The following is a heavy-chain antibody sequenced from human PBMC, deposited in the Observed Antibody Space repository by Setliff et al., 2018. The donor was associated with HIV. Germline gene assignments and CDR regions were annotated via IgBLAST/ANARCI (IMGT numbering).Heavy chain of an antibody. CDR3: ASGYSSSSPRRDY. CDR1: GFTFSSYM. D-gene: IGHD6-6*01. V-gene: IGHV3-23*01. CDR2: ISDSGGST. Sequence: GGSLRLSCAASGFTFSSYMMNWVRQAPGKGLEWVSGISDSGGSTYYADSGKGRFTISRDNSKNTLNLQMNSLRAEDTDVYYCASGYSSSSPRRDYWGQGTLVTVSS. J-gene: IGHJ4*02.